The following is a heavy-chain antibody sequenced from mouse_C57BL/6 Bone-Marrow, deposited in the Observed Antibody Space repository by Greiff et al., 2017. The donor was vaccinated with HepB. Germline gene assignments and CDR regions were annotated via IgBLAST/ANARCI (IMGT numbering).Heavy chain of an antibody. CDR1: GYTFTSYW. Sequence: QVQLQQPGAELVKPGASVKMSCKASGYTFTSYWMTWVKQRPGQGLEWIGDIYPGSGSTNYNEKFKSKATLTVDTSSSTAYMQLSSLTSEDSAVYYCARDGNYVGDYFDYWGQGTTLTVSS. CDR2: IYPGSGST. D-gene: IGHD2-1*01. J-gene: IGHJ2*01. CDR3: ARDGNYVGDYFDY. V-gene: IGHV1-55*01.